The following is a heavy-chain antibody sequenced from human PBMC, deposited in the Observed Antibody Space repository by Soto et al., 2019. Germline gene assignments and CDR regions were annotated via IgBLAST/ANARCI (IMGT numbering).Heavy chain of an antibody. Sequence: EVQLLESGGGVVQRGGSLRLSCAASGFTVTSHAMSWVRQAPGKGLEWVSSFSGSGDGTYYGDSVKGRFTISRDSSSSTLYLEMKNLRGEDTAVYFCTRSRRSILMVYGFGGMDVWGQGTTVTVSS. CDR1: GFTVTSHA. D-gene: IGHD2-8*01. CDR2: FSGSGDGT. J-gene: IGHJ6*02. V-gene: IGHV3-23*01. CDR3: TRSRRSILMVYGFGGMDV.